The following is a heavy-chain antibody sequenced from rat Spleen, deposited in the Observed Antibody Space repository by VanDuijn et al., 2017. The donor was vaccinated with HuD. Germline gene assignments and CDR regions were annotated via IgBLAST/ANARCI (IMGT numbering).Heavy chain of an antibody. V-gene: IGHV5-7*01. Sequence: EVQLVESGGGLVQPGRSLKLSCTASGFTFSNYHTAWVRQAPTKGLEWVATINYDGSRTDYRDSVKGRFTISRDNAKSTLYLQMDSLRSEDTATYYCARSVFDYWGQGVMVTVSS. CDR3: ARSVFDY. CDR1: GFTFSNYH. CDR2: INYDGSRT. J-gene: IGHJ2*01.